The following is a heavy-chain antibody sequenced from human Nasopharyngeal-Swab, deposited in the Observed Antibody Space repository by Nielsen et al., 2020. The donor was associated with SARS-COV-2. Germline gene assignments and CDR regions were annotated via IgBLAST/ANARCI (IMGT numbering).Heavy chain of an antibody. V-gene: IGHV3-30*03. CDR1: GFTFSSYG. J-gene: IGHJ5*02. CDR2: ISYDGSNK. Sequence: GESLKISCAASGFTFSSYGMHWVRQAPGKGLECVAVISYDGSNKYHADSVRGRFTISRDDSENTLYLQMNSLRPEDTAVYYCARGGMVGATTYGWFDPWGQGTLVTFSS. D-gene: IGHD1-26*01. CDR3: ARGGMVGATTYGWFDP.